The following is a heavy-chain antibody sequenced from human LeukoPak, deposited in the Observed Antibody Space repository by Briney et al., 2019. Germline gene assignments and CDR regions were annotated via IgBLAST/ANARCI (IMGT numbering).Heavy chain of an antibody. V-gene: IGHV1-69*06. CDR1: GGTFSSYA. D-gene: IGHD3-10*01. CDR3: ARDLTKVRGVIITGYYYYYMDV. CDR2: IIPIFGTA. Sequence: GASVKVSCKASGGTFSSYAISWVLQAPGQGLEWMGRIIPIFGTANYAQKFQGRVTITADKSTSTAYMELSSLRSEDTAVYYCARDLTKVRGVIITGYYYYYMDVWGKGTTVTVSS. J-gene: IGHJ6*03.